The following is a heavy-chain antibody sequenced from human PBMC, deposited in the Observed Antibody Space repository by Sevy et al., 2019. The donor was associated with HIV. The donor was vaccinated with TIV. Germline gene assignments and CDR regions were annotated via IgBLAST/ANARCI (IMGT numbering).Heavy chain of an antibody. D-gene: IGHD6-19*01. CDR2: ISHDGSHK. CDR1: GFTFRNYA. CDR3: ARDPTIYAGGWYYFDY. J-gene: IGHJ4*02. V-gene: IGHV3-30*04. Sequence: GGSLRLSCAASGFTFRNYAIHWVRQAPGKGLEWVAVISHDGSHKYSADSVKGRFTISRDNSKNTLYLQMNSLRAEDTAMYYCARDPTIYAGGWYYFDYWGQGTLVTVSS.